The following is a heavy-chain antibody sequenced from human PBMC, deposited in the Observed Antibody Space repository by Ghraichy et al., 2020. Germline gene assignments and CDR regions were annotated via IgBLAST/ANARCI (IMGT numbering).Heavy chain of an antibody. V-gene: IGHV3-48*02. CDR3: ARDWEMATIKYAFDI. Sequence: GDSLNISCAASGFTFSSYSMNWVRQAPGKGLEWVSYISSSSSTIYYADSVKGRFTISRDNAKNSLYLQMNSLRDEDTAVYYCARDWEMATIKYAFDIWGQGTMVTVSS. J-gene: IGHJ3*02. CDR1: GFTFSSYS. CDR2: ISSSSSTI. D-gene: IGHD5-24*01.